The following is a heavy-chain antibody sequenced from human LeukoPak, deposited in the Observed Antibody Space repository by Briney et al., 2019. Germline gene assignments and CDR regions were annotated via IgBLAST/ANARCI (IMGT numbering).Heavy chain of an antibody. CDR1: GGSISSYY. D-gene: IGHD3-22*01. J-gene: IGHJ4*02. Sequence: PSETLSLTCTVSGGSISSYYWTWIRQPPGKGLEWIGYIHTSGSNYNPSLKSRVTISIDTSKNQFSLRLTSVTAADTAMYYCARRSSDYYFDYWGQGTLVTVSS. CDR3: ARRSSDYYFDY. V-gene: IGHV4-4*09. CDR2: IHTSGS.